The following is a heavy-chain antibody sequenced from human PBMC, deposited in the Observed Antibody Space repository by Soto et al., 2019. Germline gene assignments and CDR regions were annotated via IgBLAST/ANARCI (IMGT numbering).Heavy chain of an antibody. D-gene: IGHD6-13*01. Sequence: QVQLQQWGAGLLKPSETLSLTCGVYGGSFSGYYWNWIRQPPGKGLEWMGEINPSGGTNYNPSLKSRVTISADTSKNQFSLKLSSVTAADTAVYYCARVRASRGQRDLDFWGQGPLVTVSS. J-gene: IGHJ4*02. CDR2: INPSGGT. CDR1: GGSFSGYY. CDR3: ARVRASRGQRDLDF. V-gene: IGHV4-34*01.